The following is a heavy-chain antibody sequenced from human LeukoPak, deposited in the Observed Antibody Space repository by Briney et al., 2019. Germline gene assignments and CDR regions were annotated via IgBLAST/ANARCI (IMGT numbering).Heavy chain of an antibody. CDR3: ARPTYCGGDCYSFDY. J-gene: IGHJ4*02. D-gene: IGHD2-21*02. V-gene: IGHV4-4*07. CDR1: GVSISTYY. Sequence: SETLSLTCTVSGVSISTYYWSWIRQPAGKGLEWIGRIYTSGSTNYNPSLKSRVTMSVDTSKNQFSLKLSSVTAADTAVYYCARPTYCGGDCYSFDYWGQGTLVTVSS. CDR2: IYTSGST.